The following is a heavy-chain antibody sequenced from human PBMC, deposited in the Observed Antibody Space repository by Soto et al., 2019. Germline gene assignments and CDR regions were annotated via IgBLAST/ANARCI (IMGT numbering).Heavy chain of an antibody. V-gene: IGHV3-49*03. CDR3: TREDDFWSGYYFSPQKNAFDI. J-gene: IGHJ3*02. D-gene: IGHD3-3*01. Sequence: PGGSLRLSCTASGFTFGDYAMSWFRQAPGKGLEWVGFIRSKAYGGTTEYAASVKGRFTISRDDSKSIAYLQMNSLKTEDTAVYYCTREDDFWSGYYFSPQKNAFDIWGQGTMVTVSS. CDR1: GFTFGDYA. CDR2: IRSKAYGGTT.